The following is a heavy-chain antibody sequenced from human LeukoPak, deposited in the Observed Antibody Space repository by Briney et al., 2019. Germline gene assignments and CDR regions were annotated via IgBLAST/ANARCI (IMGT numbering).Heavy chain of an antibody. V-gene: IGHV1-69*04. CDR3: ARVRAAAGRIRWATVWFDP. CDR1: GGTFSSYA. CDR2: IIPILGIA. J-gene: IGHJ5*02. D-gene: IGHD6-13*01. Sequence: APVKVSCKASGGTFSSYAISWVRQAPGQGLEWMGRIIPILGIANYAQKFQGRVTITADKSTSTAYMELSSLRSEDTAVYYCARVRAAAGRIRWATVWFDPWGQGTLVTVSS.